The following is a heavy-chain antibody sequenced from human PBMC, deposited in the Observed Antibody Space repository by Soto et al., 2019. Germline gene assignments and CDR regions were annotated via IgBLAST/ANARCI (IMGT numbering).Heavy chain of an antibody. Sequence: GGSLRLSCAASGFTFTSAAVSWLRQAPGKGLEWVSTLSGSGATTYYADSVKGRFTISRDNSKSTLYLQMNSLRAEDTAVYYCAKVRVGYSSGWSYFDYWGQGTLVTVSS. V-gene: IGHV3-23*01. D-gene: IGHD6-19*01. CDR1: GFTFTSAA. J-gene: IGHJ4*02. CDR3: AKVRVGYSSGWSYFDY. CDR2: LSGSGATT.